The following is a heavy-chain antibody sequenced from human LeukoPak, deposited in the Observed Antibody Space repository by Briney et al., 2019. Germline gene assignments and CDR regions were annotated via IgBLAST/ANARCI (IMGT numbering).Heavy chain of an antibody. CDR2: IYYSGST. CDR1: GGSISSSSYY. V-gene: IGHV4-39*07. CDR3: ARERSDGSGSYMAFDI. Sequence: SETLSLTCTVSGGSISSSSYYWGWIRQPPGKGLEWIGSIYYSGSTYYNPSLKSRVTISVDTSKNQFSLKLSSVTAADTAVYYCARERSDGSGSYMAFDIWGQGTMVTVSS. J-gene: IGHJ3*02. D-gene: IGHD3-10*01.